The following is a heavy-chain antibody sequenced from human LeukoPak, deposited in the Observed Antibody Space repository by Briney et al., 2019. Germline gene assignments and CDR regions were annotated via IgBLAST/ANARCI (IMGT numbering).Heavy chain of an antibody. CDR3: LAISSWYYFDC. J-gene: IGHJ4*02. Sequence: SETLSLTCAVSGYSISSGYYWGWIRQSPGKGLEWIGSLYHSGNTYYNPSLKSRVTISVDTSMNQFSLKLRSVTAADTAVYYCLAISSWYYFDCWGQGALVTVSS. CDR2: LYHSGNT. CDR1: GYSISSGYY. D-gene: IGHD6-13*01. V-gene: IGHV4-38-2*01.